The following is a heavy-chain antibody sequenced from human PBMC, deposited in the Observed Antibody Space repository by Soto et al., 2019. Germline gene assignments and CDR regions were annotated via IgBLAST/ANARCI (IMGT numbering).Heavy chain of an antibody. CDR2: IWYDGSNK. CDR3: AREVIYYGSENYAFDY. J-gene: IGHJ4*02. D-gene: IGHD3-10*01. CDR1: GFTFSSYG. Sequence: QVQLVESGGGVVQPGRSLRLSCAASGFTFSSYGMHWVRQAPGKGLEWVAVIWYDGSNKYYADSVKGRFTISRDNSKNTLYLQMNSLRAEDTAVYYCAREVIYYGSENYAFDYWGQGTLVTVSS. V-gene: IGHV3-33*01.